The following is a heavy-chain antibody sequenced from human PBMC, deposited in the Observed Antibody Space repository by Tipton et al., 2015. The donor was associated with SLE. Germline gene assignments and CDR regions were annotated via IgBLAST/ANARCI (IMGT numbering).Heavy chain of an antibody. V-gene: IGHV4-59*01. CDR1: GGSISGYS. D-gene: IGHD6-19*01. Sequence: TLSLTCTVSGGSISGYSWSWIRQPPGKGLEWIASIYYTGNTYYNPSLKSRVTISVDTSKNQFSLKLSSVTAADTAVYYCARETGGYSSVWYWYFDLWGRGTLVTVSS. J-gene: IGHJ2*01. CDR3: ARETGGYSSVWYWYFDL. CDR2: IYYTGNT.